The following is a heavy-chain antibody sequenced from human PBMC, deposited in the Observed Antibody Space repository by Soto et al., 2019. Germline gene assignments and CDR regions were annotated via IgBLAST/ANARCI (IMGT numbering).Heavy chain of an antibody. D-gene: IGHD2-2*01. Sequence: EVQLVESGGDLVQPGGSLRLSCAASGFTFSSYDMHWVRQATGKGLEWVSGIDTAGDTYYPGSVKGRFTISRENAKNSLYLQMNSLRAGDTAVYYCARGRGYCSSSSCYVDYWGQGTLVTVSS. CDR3: ARGRGYCSSSSCYVDY. V-gene: IGHV3-13*01. CDR2: IDTAGDT. J-gene: IGHJ4*02. CDR1: GFTFSSYD.